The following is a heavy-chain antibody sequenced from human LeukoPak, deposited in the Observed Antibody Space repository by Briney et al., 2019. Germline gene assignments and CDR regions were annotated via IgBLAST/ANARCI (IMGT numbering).Heavy chain of an antibody. CDR3: ASKHGRFDY. J-gene: IGHJ4*02. V-gene: IGHV1-69*04. Sequence: ASVKVSCRASGGTFSSYAISWVRQAPGQGLEWMGRIIPILGIANYAQKFQGRVTITADKSTSTAYMELSSLRSEDTAVYYCASKHGRFDYWGQGTLVTVSS. CDR1: GGTFSSYA. CDR2: IIPILGIA.